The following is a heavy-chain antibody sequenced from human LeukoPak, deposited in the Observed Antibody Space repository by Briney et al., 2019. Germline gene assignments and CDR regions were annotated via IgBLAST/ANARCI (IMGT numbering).Heavy chain of an antibody. Sequence: PSQTLSLTCTVSGGSISSGSYYWSWIRQPAGKGLEWIGRIYTSGSTNYNPSLKSRVTMSVDTSKNQFSLKLTSVTAADTAVYYCARGGSGSHVDYYYMDVWGKGTTVTVSS. J-gene: IGHJ6*03. CDR3: ARGGSGSHVDYYYMDV. CDR1: GGSISSGSYY. D-gene: IGHD1-26*01. CDR2: IYTSGST. V-gene: IGHV4-61*02.